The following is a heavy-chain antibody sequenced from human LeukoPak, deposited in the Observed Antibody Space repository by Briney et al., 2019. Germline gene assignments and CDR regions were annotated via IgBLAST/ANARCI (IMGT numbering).Heavy chain of an antibody. CDR3: ARESYGDVGYFDY. Sequence: SVKVSCXASGGTFSSYAISWVRQAPGQGLEWMGRIIPIFGTANYAQKFQGRVTITADESTSTAYMELSSLRSEDTAVYYCARESYGDVGYFDYWGQGTLVTVSS. CDR1: GGTFSSYA. CDR2: IIPIFGTA. D-gene: IGHD4-17*01. V-gene: IGHV1-69*13. J-gene: IGHJ4*02.